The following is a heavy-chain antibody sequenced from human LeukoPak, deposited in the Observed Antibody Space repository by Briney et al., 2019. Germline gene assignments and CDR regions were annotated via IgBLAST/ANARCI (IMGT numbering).Heavy chain of an antibody. CDR1: GYTFTSYA. V-gene: IGHV1-69*10. D-gene: IGHD3-3*01. Sequence: SVKVSCKASGYTFTSYAMNWVRQAPGQGLEWMGVFIPILGTANSTQKFQGRVTITTDISTNTVYMELSSLRSEDTAVYFCAGIPVFGVVLHQEPVWGKGTTVTVSS. J-gene: IGHJ6*04. CDR2: FIPILGTA. CDR3: AGIPVFGVVLHQEPV.